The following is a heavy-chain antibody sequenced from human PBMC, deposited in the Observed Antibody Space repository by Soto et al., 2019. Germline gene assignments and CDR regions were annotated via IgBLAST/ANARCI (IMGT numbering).Heavy chain of an antibody. D-gene: IGHD3-10*01. Sequence: GGSLRLSCAASGFTFSSYSMNWVRQAPGKGLEWVSSISSSSSYIYYADSVKGRFTISRDNAKNSLYLQMNSLRAEDTAVYYCARDPLTAMVRGVTYKLGWGQGTLVTVSS. CDR2: ISSSSSYI. CDR1: GFTFSSYS. J-gene: IGHJ4*02. V-gene: IGHV3-21*01. CDR3: ARDPLTAMVRGVTYKLG.